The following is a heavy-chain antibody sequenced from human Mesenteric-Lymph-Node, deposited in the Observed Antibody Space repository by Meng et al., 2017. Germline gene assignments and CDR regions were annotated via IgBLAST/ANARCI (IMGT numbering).Heavy chain of an antibody. CDR2: IYHGGNA. D-gene: IGHD2-8*01. Sequence: LLLQGAGPGLAKPSETLSLTGSVGGSYSRSIGYDWHWDRQALGKRLGFIATIYHGGNASYNPSLQSLVTMYLDTSKNQFSRMLTSVTATDSAVYYCARRRGCSDHDCWGQGTLVTVSS. CDR3: ARRRGCSDHDC. CDR1: GSYSRSIGYD. V-gene: IGHV4-39*01. J-gene: IGHJ4*02.